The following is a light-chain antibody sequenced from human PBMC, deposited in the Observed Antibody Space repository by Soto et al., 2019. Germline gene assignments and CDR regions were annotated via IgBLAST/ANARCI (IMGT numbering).Light chain of an antibody. CDR3: AAWDGSLRGYV. CDR2: GHN. CDR1: SSNIGSNT. J-gene: IGLJ1*01. V-gene: IGLV1-44*01. Sequence: QSVLTQPPSTSGTPGQRVTISCSGSSSNIGSNTVNWYQHLPGTAPKLLIYGHNQRPSGVPDRFSGSKSGTSASLAVSGLQSEDEADYYCAAWDGSLRGYVFGTGTKVTVL.